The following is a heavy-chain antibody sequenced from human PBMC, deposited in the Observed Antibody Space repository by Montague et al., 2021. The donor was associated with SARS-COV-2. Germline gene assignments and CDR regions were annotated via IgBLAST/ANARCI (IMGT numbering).Heavy chain of an antibody. Sequence: QSRAEVKKPGESLKISCRGSGYSFTTYWIGWVRQMPGKGLEWMGXXYPGDSDTRYIPSFQGQVTISADKSINTAYLQWSSLKASDTAIYYCARPNRAVAATDAFDIWGQGTMVTVSP. J-gene: IGHJ3*02. CDR3: ARPNRAVAATDAFDI. CDR1: GYSFTTYW. V-gene: IGHV5-51*01. CDR2: XYPGDSDT. D-gene: IGHD2-15*01.